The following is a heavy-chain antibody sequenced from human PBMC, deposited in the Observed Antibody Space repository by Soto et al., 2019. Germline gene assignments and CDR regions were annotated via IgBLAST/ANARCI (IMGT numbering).Heavy chain of an antibody. D-gene: IGHD6-19*01. J-gene: IGHJ3*02. CDR3: ARDMYSSGPNVFDI. CDR2: IYYSGST. CDR1: GGSISGSGDY. V-gene: IGHV4-31*03. Sequence: QVQLQESGPGLVKPSQTLSLTCTVSGGSISGSGDYWSWIRQLPGKGLEWIGLIYYSGSTDYNPSLTSRVTISVDTSRNQFDLKMTSVTAADTAMYYCARDMYSSGPNVFDIWGQGTMVTVSS.